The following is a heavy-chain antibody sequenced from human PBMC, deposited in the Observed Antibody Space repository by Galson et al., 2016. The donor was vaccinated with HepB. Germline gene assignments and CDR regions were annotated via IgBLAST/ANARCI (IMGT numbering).Heavy chain of an antibody. CDR2: IKSEVDGVTT. V-gene: IGHV3-15*05. CDR1: GFNFNKAW. Sequence: SLRLSCAASGFNFNKAWMNWVRQAPGKWLEWVGRIKSEVDGVTTNYAAPVKGRFTISRDDSQNTLYLQMNSLKIEDTAVYYCTTLSGDWGQGTLVTVSS. D-gene: IGHD5-24*01. J-gene: IGHJ4*02. CDR3: TTLSGD.